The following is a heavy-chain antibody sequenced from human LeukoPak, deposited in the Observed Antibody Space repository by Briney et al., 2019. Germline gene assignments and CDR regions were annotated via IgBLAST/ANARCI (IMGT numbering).Heavy chain of an antibody. V-gene: IGHV4-34*01. J-gene: IGHJ3*02. CDR3: ARLIAALDAFDI. CDR2: INHSGST. CDR1: GGSFSGYY. Sequence: SETLSLTCAVYGGSFSGYYWSWIRQPPGKGLEWIGEINHSGSTNYNPSLKSRVTISVDTSMNQFSLKLSSVTAADTAVYYCARLIAALDAFDIWGQGTMVTVSS. D-gene: IGHD6-6*01.